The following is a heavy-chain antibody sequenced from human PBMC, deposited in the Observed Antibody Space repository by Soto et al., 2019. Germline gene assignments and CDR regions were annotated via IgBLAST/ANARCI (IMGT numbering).Heavy chain of an antibody. Sequence: SVKVSCKASGGTFSSYAISWVRQAPGQGLEWMGGIIPIFGTADYAQKFQGRVTITADESTSTAYMELSSLRSEDTAVYYCAKESDIRLYDYIWGSYRYPFDYWGQGTLVTVSS. V-gene: IGHV1-69*13. CDR3: AKESDIRLYDYIWGSYRYPFDY. J-gene: IGHJ4*02. D-gene: IGHD3-16*02. CDR2: IIPIFGTA. CDR1: GGTFSSYA.